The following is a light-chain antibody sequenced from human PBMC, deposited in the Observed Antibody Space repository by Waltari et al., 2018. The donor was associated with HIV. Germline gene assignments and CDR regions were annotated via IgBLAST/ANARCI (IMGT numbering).Light chain of an antibody. CDR2: DVS. Sequence: QSALTQPRSVSGSPGQPVTIPCTGTRSDVVHSTYVSCYRQSPGIVPKRIIYDVSKRPSGVPDRFSGSRSGNSASLTISGLQAADEADYFCCSYAGNYSYVFGCGSRVTVL. CDR1: RSDVVHSTY. V-gene: IGLV2-11*01. CDR3: CSYAGNYSYV. J-gene: IGLJ1*01.